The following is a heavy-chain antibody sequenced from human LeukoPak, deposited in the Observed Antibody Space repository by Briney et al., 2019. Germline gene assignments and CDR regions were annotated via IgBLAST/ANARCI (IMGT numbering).Heavy chain of an antibody. V-gene: IGHV3-30*09. CDR2: ISYDGSTK. J-gene: IGHJ6*02. CDR1: GFTFNDHA. Sequence: GGSLRLSCAASGFTFNDHAIHWVRQAPGKGLEWVAVISYDGSTKYYADSVKGRFAISRDNSKNTLSLQMNSLRPEDTAVYYCARRRYCSGVSCTTSYYYYDMDVWGRGTTVTVSS. D-gene: IGHD2-15*01. CDR3: ARRRYCSGVSCTTSYYYYDMDV.